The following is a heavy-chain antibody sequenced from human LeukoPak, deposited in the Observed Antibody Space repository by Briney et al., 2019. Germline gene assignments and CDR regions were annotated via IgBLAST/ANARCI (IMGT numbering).Heavy chain of an antibody. J-gene: IGHJ5*02. V-gene: IGHV1-2*02. D-gene: IGHD2-2*01. CDR2: INPNSGGT. CDR3: ARGPAAIPVRFDP. CDR1: GYTFTDYY. Sequence: ASVKVSCKASGYTFTDYYMHWVRQAPGQGLEWMGWINPNSGGTNYAQKFQGRVTMTRDTSISTAYMELSRLRSDDTAVYYYARGPAAIPVRFDPWGQGTLVTVSS.